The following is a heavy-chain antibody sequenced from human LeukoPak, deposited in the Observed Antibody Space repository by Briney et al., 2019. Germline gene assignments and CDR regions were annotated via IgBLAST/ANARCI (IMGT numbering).Heavy chain of an antibody. CDR1: GGSISSSSYY. Sequence: KPSETLSLTCTVSGGSISSSSYYWGWIRQPPGKGLEWIGSIYYSGSTNYNPSLKSRVTISVDTSMNQFSLKLSSVTAADTAVYYCARAPGVGSSWYKWGQGTLVTVSS. D-gene: IGHD6-13*01. V-gene: IGHV4-39*07. J-gene: IGHJ4*02. CDR3: ARAPGVGSSWYK. CDR2: IYYSGST.